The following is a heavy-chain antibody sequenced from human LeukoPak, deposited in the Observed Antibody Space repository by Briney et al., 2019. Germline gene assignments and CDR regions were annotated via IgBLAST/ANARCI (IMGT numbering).Heavy chain of an antibody. CDR1: GGSISTYY. D-gene: IGHD5-12*01. Sequence: SETLSLTCTVSGGSISTYYWSWIRQPPGKGLEWIGYIHYSGTTNYSPSLENRVTISLDTSKNQFSLNLSSVTAADTAVYYCARMGGYSGYATHWGQGTLVTVSS. J-gene: IGHJ4*02. CDR3: ARMGGYSGYATH. CDR2: IHYSGTT. V-gene: IGHV4-59*08.